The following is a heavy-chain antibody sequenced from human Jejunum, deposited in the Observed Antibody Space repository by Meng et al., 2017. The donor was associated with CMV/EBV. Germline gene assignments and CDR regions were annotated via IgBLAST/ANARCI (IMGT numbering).Heavy chain of an antibody. J-gene: IGHJ4*02. V-gene: IGHV4-59*11. Sequence: SGDPIRRHYWSWIRQPPGKGLEWMGYIYYSGSATYSPSLRSRITISVDTSKNQFSLNLRSVTAADTAMYFCARGLGHASNNSHDSWGQGTLGTVSS. CDR3: ARGLGHASNNSHDS. CDR1: GDPIRRHY. D-gene: IGHD1-1*01. CDR2: IYYSGSA.